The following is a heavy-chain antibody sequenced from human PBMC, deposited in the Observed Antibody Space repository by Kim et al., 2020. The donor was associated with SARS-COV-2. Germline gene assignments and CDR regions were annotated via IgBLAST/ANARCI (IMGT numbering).Heavy chain of an antibody. Sequence: ASVKVSCKASGYTFTSYGISWVRQAPGQGLEWMGWISAYNGNINYAQKLQGRVTMTTDTSTSTAYMELRSLRSDDTAVYYCARDRGGNWNYTPILDYWGQGTLVTVSS. V-gene: IGHV1-18*01. D-gene: IGHD1-7*01. CDR3: ARDRGGNWNYTPILDY. J-gene: IGHJ4*02. CDR2: ISAYNGNI. CDR1: GYTFTSYG.